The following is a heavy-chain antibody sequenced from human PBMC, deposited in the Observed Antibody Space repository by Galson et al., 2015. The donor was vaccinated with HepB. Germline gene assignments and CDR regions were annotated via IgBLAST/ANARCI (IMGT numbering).Heavy chain of an antibody. D-gene: IGHD6-13*01. V-gene: IGHV5-51*01. CDR1: GYSFTSYW. Sequence: QSGAEVKKPGESLKISCKGSGYSFTSYWIGWVRQMPGKGLEWMGIIYPGDSDTRYSPSFQGQVTISADKSISTAYLQWSSLKASDTAMYYCARQSPAGIAAPAGGYYYGMDVWGQGTLVTVSS. CDR2: IYPGDSDT. CDR3: ARQSPAGIAAPAGGYYYGMDV. J-gene: IGHJ6*02.